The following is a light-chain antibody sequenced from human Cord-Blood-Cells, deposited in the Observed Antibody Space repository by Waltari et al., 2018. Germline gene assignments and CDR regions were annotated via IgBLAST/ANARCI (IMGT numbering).Light chain of an antibody. CDR1: QGISSY. CDR2: AAS. J-gene: IGKJ3*01. Sequence: AIRMTQSPSSFSASTGDRVTITLQASQGISSYLAWYQQKPGKAPNLLIYAASTLQSGGPSRFRGSGSGTDFTLTISCLQSEDFATYYCQQYYSYPFTFGPGTKVDIK. CDR3: QQYYSYPFT. V-gene: IGKV1-8*01.